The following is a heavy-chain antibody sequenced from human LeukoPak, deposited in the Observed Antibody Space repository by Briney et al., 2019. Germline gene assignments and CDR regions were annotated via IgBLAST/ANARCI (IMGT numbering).Heavy chain of an antibody. CDR2: IYSSGNT. V-gene: IGHV4-59*10. D-gene: IGHD1-26*01. J-gene: IGHJ4*02. CDR1: GGSISRYY. Sequence: SETLSLACAVYGGSISRYYWSWIRQPAGKGLEWIGRIYSSGNTNYNPSLKSRVTMSVDTSKNQFSLNLSSVTAADTAVYYCARVRVGAVVDYWGQGTLVTVSS. CDR3: ARVRVGAVVDY.